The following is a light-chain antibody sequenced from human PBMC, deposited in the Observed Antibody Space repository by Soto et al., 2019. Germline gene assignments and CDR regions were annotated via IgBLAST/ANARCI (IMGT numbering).Light chain of an antibody. J-gene: IGLJ1*01. Sequence: QSALPQAASVSRPPGQSITISCTGTSSDVGAYNYVSWYQHHPGKAPSLVIYDVTNWPSGISDRVSVSRSGDTASLTISGLLAEDVADYYCTSYTSISTYVFGTGTKLTVL. V-gene: IGLV2-14*01. CDR2: DVT. CDR1: SSDVGAYNY. CDR3: TSYTSISTYV.